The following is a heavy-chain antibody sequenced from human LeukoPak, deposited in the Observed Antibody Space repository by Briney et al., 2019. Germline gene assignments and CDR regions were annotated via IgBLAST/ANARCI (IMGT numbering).Heavy chain of an antibody. Sequence: ASVKVSCKFSGYTLTELSMHWVRQAPGKGLEWMGGFDPEDGETIYAQKFQGRVTMTEDTSTDTAYMELSSLRSEDTAVYYCATVSMSITMIVVENNYFDYWGQGTLVTVSS. V-gene: IGHV1-24*01. CDR3: ATVSMSITMIVVENNYFDY. D-gene: IGHD3-22*01. CDR1: GYTLTELS. CDR2: FDPEDGET. J-gene: IGHJ4*02.